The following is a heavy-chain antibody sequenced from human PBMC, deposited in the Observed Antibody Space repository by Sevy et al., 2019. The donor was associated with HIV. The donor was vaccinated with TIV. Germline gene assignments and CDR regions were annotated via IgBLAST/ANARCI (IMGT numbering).Heavy chain of an antibody. Sequence: SETLSLTCTVSGGSVSSDTYYWTWIRQPPGKGLEFIGYIYYNVRINYNPSLKSRVTISVDTSKNQFSLKVTSVTAADTAVYYCTRVGGLTDYGMDVWGQATTVTVSS. V-gene: IGHV4-61*01. CDR2: IYYNVRI. CDR3: TRVGGLTDYGMDV. D-gene: IGHD1-26*01. J-gene: IGHJ6*02. CDR1: GGSVSSDTYY.